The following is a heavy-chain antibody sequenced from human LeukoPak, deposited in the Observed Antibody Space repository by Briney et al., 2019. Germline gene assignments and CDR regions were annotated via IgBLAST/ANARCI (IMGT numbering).Heavy chain of an antibody. CDR3: ATDPVGYCNADGCYSVDY. Sequence: ASVKVSCKASGYTFSSYDINWVRQATGQGLEWMGWMNPKSGNTGYGQKFQGRVTMTRNTSIGTAYMELSSLRPEDTALYYCATDPVGYCNADGCYSVDYWGQGTLVTVSS. V-gene: IGHV1-8*01. CDR2: MNPKSGNT. CDR1: GYTFSSYD. D-gene: IGHD2-15*01. J-gene: IGHJ4*02.